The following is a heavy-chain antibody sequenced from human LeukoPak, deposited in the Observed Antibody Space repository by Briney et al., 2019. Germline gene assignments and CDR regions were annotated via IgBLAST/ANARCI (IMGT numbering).Heavy chain of an antibody. CDR3: ARGLVVPAAIGGMDV. J-gene: IGHJ6*02. Sequence: SETLSLTCTVSGGSISSGGYYWSWIRQRPGKGLEWIGYIYYSGSTYYNPSLKSRVTISVDTSKNQFSLKLSSVTAADTAVYYCARGLVVPAAIGGMDVWGQGTTVTVSS. CDR1: GGSISSGGYY. V-gene: IGHV4-31*03. D-gene: IGHD2-2*01. CDR2: IYYSGST.